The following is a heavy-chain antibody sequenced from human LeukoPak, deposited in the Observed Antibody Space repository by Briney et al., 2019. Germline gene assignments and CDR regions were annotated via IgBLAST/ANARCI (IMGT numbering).Heavy chain of an antibody. CDR1: GGSVSSYY. D-gene: IGHD1-26*01. J-gene: IGHJ4*02. CDR3: ARYSSLRAFDY. V-gene: IGHV4-59*08. Sequence: SETLSLTCTVSGGSVSSYYWSWIRRPPGRGLEWIAYLSHSGSSDSNPSLTSRVTTLVDTSKNQFSLKLSSVTAADTAVYYCARYSSLRAFDYWGQGTLVTVSS. CDR2: LSHSGSS.